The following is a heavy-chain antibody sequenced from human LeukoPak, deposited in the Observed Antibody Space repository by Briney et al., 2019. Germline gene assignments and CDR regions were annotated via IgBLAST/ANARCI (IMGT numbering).Heavy chain of an antibody. Sequence: VKVSCKTSGYTFTGYYIQWMRQAPGQGLEWMGWINPNSGDTNYAQKFQGRVTMTRDTSISAAYMELSRLRFDDTAVYYCAREVWSGGWDYWGQGTLVTVSS. CDR3: AREVWSGGWDY. D-gene: IGHD3-3*01. CDR1: GYTFTGYY. J-gene: IGHJ4*02. V-gene: IGHV1-2*02. CDR2: INPNSGDT.